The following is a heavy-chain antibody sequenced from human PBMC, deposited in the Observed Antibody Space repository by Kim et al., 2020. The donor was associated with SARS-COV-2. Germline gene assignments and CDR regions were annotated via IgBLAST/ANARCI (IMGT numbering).Heavy chain of an antibody. J-gene: IGHJ4*02. V-gene: IGHV3-30*01. Sequence: YYADSVKGRFTISRDNSKNTLYLQMNSLRAEDTAVYYCAREGMVYANLDYWGQGTLVTVSS. CDR3: AREGMVYANLDY. D-gene: IGHD2-8*01.